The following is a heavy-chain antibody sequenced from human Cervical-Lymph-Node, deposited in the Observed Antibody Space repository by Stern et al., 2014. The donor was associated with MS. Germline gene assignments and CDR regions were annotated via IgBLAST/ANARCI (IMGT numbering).Heavy chain of an antibody. Sequence: EVQLVPSGGGVIQPGGSLRLSCTASGFTVSRDYMTWVRQAPGKGLEWVSLITNVGSPFYTDSVKGRFTISRDDSKNTVYLHMTSLRAEDTAMYYCARDTSSPERSDWWGQGTLVTVSS. D-gene: IGHD1-1*01. CDR3: ARDTSSPERSDW. V-gene: IGHV3-53*01. J-gene: IGHJ4*02. CDR2: ITNVGSP. CDR1: GFTVSRDY.